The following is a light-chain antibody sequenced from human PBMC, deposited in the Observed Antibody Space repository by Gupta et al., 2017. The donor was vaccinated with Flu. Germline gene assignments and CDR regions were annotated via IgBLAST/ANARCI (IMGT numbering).Light chain of an antibody. CDR3: SSSTSSSTVI. CDR1: SSDVGGYNY. Sequence: HSALTQPASVSGSPGQSITISCTGISSDVGGYNYVSWYQQHPGRAPKLMIYDVSNRPSGVSNRFSGSKSGNTASLTISGLQAEDEADYYCSSSTSSSTVIFGGGTKLTVL. V-gene: IGLV2-14*01. CDR2: DVS. J-gene: IGLJ2*01.